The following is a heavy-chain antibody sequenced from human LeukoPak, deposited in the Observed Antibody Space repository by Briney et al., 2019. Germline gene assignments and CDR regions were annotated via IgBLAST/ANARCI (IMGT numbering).Heavy chain of an antibody. V-gene: IGHV3-7*05. CDR3: ASAGSYFGY. J-gene: IGHJ4*02. CDR2: IKQDGSEK. CDR1: GFTFSSYW. Sequence: GGSLRLSCEGSGFTFSSYWMSWVRQAPGKGLEWVANIKQDGSEKYYVDSVKGRFTISRDNAKNSLFLQMNSLRADDTAVYYCASAGSYFGYWGQGTLVTVSS.